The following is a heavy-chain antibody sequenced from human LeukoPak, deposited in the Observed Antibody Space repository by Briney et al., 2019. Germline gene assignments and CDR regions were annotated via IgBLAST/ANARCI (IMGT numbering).Heavy chain of an antibody. CDR3: ARAWPYCSSTSCYPFDP. CDR2: ISSSGSTI. J-gene: IGHJ5*02. Sequence: GGSLRLSCAASGFTFSSYEMNWVRQAPGKGLEWVSYISSSGSTIYYADSVKGRFTISRDNAKNSLYLQMNSLRAEDTAVYYCARAWPYCSSTSCYPFDPWGQGTLVTVSS. CDR1: GFTFSSYE. V-gene: IGHV3-48*03. D-gene: IGHD2-2*01.